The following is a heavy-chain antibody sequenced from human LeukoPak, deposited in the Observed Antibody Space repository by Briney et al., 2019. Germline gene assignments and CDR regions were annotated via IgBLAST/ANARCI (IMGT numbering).Heavy chain of an antibody. V-gene: IGHV4-34*01. J-gene: IGHJ3*01. CDR2: ITHSGST. CDR3: ARDEDAFDL. CDR1: GGAFSNYY. Sequence: KPSGTLSLTCAVYGGAFSNYYWSWIRQPPGKGLEWIGGITHSGSTNYNPSLKSRVTISVDTSKNQFSLKLSSVTAADTAVYYCARDEDAFDLWGQGTMVSVSS.